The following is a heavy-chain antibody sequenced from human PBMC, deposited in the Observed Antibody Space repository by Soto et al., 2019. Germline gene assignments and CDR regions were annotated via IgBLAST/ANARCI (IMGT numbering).Heavy chain of an antibody. CDR2: MNPNSGNT. CDR3: SRGLYSSSWYYLCY. V-gene: IGHV1-8*01. Sequence: ASVKVSCKASGYTFTSYDTNWVRQATGEGIEWMGWMNPNSGNTVYAQRFQGRVTMTRNTSISTAYMELSSLRSEDTAVYYCSRGLYSSSWYYLCYCGQGTLVPVSS. CDR1: GYTFTSYD. J-gene: IGHJ4*02. D-gene: IGHD6-13*01.